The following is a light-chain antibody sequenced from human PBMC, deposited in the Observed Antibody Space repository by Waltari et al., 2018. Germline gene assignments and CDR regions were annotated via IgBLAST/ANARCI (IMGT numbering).Light chain of an antibody. CDR2: DNS. CDR3: GTWDDSLNGGI. Sequence: QSVLTQPPSVSAAPGQKVTISCSGGSSNIATHYVSWYQQLPGTAPKLLIFDNSERPSGIPDRFSGSKSGASAALDITGLQTGDEAEYYCGTWDDSLNGGIFGGGTKLTVL. CDR1: SSNIATHY. J-gene: IGLJ2*01. V-gene: IGLV1-51*01.